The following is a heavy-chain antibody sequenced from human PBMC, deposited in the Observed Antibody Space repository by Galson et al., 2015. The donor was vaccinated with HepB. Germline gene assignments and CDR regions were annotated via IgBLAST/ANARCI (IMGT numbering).Heavy chain of an antibody. CDR2: IWYDGSNI. CDR3: ARWPYAVSDWFDI. J-gene: IGHJ3*02. V-gene: IGHV3-33*01. CDR1: GFTFSSYG. D-gene: IGHD3-9*01. Sequence: SLRLSCAASGFTFSSYGMHWVRQAPGKGLEWVAAIWYDGSNIYYADSVKGRFTISRDKSKNTLYLQMNSLRADDTAVYYCARWPYAVSDWFDIWGQGTMVTVSS.